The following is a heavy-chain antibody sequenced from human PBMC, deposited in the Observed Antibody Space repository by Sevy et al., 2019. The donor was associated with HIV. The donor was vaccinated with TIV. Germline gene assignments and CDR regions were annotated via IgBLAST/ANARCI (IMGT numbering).Heavy chain of an antibody. D-gene: IGHD3-3*01. CDR1: GYTFTCYY. Sequence: ASVKVSCKASGYTFTCYYMHWVRQAPGQGLEWMGWINPNSGGTNYAQKFQGRVTMTRDTSISTAYMELSRLRSDDTAVYYCARGYDFWSGYRFDYWGQGTLVTVSS. CDR2: INPNSGGT. V-gene: IGHV1-2*02. CDR3: ARGYDFWSGYRFDY. J-gene: IGHJ4*02.